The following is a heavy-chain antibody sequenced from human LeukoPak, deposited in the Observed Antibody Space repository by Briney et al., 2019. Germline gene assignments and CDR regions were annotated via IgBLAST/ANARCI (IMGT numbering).Heavy chain of an antibody. J-gene: IGHJ4*02. CDR1: GFTVSSNY. CDR2: IYSGGST. CDR3: ARDVPAPIGGPGNKVATITGFDY. V-gene: IGHV3-66*01. Sequence: GGSLRLSCAASGFTVSSNYMSWVRQAPGKGLEWVSVIYSGGSTYYADSVKGRFTISRDNSKNTLYLQMNSLRAEDTAVYYCARDVPAPIGGPGNKVATITGFDYWGQGTLVTVSS. D-gene: IGHD5-12*01.